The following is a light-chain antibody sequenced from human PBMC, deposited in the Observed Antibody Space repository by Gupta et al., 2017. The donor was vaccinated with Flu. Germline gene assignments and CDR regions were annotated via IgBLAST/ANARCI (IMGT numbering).Light chain of an antibody. Sequence: QRVPISCSGSSSNIGSNFVYWYQHLRGTTPNGVNESDNQRPSGVHDRAAASKSGKYASTHTSGVRSEDDADDYCGESDDNLMFLFGGGTKLTVL. CDR1: SSNIGSNF. CDR2: SDN. V-gene: IGLV1-47*02. J-gene: IGLJ3*02. CDR3: GESDDNLMFL.